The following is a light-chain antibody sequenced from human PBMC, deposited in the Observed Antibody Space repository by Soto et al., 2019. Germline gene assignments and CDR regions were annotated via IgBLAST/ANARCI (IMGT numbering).Light chain of an antibody. Sequence: ESVLKQSPGTLSLSPRQRATLSCRASQSIRSSYLAWYQQKPGQAPRLLIYGASSRATGIPDRFSGSGSGTDFTLTISRLEPEDFAVYHCHQYDSSPLTFGGGTKVEMK. V-gene: IGKV3-20*01. CDR3: HQYDSSPLT. CDR2: GAS. J-gene: IGKJ4*01. CDR1: QSIRSSY.